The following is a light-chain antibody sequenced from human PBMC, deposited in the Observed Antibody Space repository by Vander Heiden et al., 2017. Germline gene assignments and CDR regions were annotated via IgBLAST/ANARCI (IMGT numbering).Light chain of an antibody. J-gene: IGKJ4*01. CDR2: AAS. CDR1: QAISSY. Sequence: MRVPHPPSSLSAAPADRVTITCRATQAISSYFAWYQQKLVKAPKLLIYAASTLQSGVPSRFSGSGSGTDFTLTISCLQSEDFATYYCQQYDSYRITFGGGTKVEIK. V-gene: IGKV1-8*01. CDR3: QQYDSYRIT.